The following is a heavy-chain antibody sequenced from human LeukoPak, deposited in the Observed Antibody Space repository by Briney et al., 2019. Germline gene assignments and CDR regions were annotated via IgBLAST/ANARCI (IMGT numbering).Heavy chain of an antibody. V-gene: IGHV3-23*01. CDR3: AKDPYSDFWSGYYFFDC. CDR1: GFTFAKYA. CDR2: VSGSGGFT. J-gene: IGHJ4*02. Sequence: GGSLRLSCAASGFTFAKYAMSWVRQAPGKGLEWVSGVSGSGGFTYYADSVKGRFTISRDNSKNTLYMQMSSLRAEDTALYYCAKDPYSDFWSGYYFFDCWGQGTLATVSS. D-gene: IGHD3-3*01.